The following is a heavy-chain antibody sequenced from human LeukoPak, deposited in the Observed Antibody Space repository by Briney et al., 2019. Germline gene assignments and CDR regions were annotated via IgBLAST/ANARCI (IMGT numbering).Heavy chain of an antibody. D-gene: IGHD2-21*01. V-gene: IGHV3-33*01. J-gene: IGHJ4*02. Sequence: GGSLRLSCAASGFPFSSYGMHWVRQAPGKGLEWVARLVYDERNDYANSVKGRFTISRDNSKDTLYLQMDNLRVDDTAVYYCARDLSAAYDFWGQGILVTVSS. CDR2: LVYDERN. CDR1: GFPFSSYG. CDR3: ARDLSAAYDF.